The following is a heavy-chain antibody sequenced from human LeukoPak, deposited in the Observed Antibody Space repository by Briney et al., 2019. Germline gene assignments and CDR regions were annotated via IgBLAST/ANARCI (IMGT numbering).Heavy chain of an antibody. CDR1: GGSISSYY. Sequence: NPSETLSLTCTVSGGSISSYYWSWIRQPPGKGLEWIGSFYDSGNTYYNPSLKSRVTISVDTSKNQFSLKVRSVTAADTAVYFCARGKSRGSHIDYWGQGTLVTVSS. J-gene: IGHJ4*02. CDR3: ARGKSRGSHIDY. CDR2: FYDSGNT. V-gene: IGHV4-59*08. D-gene: IGHD1-26*01.